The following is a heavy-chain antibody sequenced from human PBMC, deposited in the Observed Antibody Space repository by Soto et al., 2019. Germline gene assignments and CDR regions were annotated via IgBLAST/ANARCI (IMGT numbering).Heavy chain of an antibody. CDR1: GGSISSSRSY. D-gene: IGHD3-10*01. V-gene: IGHV4-39*07. CDR3: ARQVREYYGSYYYYYYMDV. J-gene: IGHJ6*03. CDR2: IFYSGST. Sequence: SETLSLTCNVSGGSISSSRSYWAWIRQPPGKGLEWIANIFYSGSTYYNPSLKSRVTISVDTSKNQFSLKLSSVTAADTAVYYCARQVREYYGSYYYYYYMDVWGKGTTVTVSS.